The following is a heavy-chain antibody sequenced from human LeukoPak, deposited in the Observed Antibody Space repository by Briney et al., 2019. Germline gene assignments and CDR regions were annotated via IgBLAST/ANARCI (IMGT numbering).Heavy chain of an antibody. CDR3: ARPLQGIVGATGFDY. D-gene: IGHD1-26*01. V-gene: IGHV5-51*01. CDR1: EYSFATYW. J-gene: IGHJ4*02. CDR2: IYPSDSDT. Sequence: GESLKISCQGSEYSFATYWIAWLRQMPGKGLEWMGIIYPSDSDTRYSPSFQGQVTISADKSIKTAYLQSSSLKASDTAMYYCARPLQGIVGATGFDYWGQGTLVTVSS.